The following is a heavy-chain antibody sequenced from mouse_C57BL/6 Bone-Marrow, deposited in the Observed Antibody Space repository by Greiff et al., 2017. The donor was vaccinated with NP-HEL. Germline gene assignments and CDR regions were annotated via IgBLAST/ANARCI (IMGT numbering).Heavy chain of an antibody. D-gene: IGHD1-1*01. CDR3: ARRGDGSSLYLYFDV. CDR1: GYAFSSYW. CDR2: IYPGDGDT. Sequence: VQVVESGAELVKPGASVKISCKASGYAFSSYWMNWVKQRPGKGLEWIGQIYPGDGDTNYNGKFKGKATLTADKSSSTAYMQLSSLTSEDSAVYFGARRGDGSSLYLYFDVWGTGTTVTVSS. J-gene: IGHJ1*03. V-gene: IGHV1-80*01.